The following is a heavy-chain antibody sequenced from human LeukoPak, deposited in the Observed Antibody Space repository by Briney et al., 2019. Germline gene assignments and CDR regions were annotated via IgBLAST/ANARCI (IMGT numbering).Heavy chain of an antibody. D-gene: IGHD3-3*01. V-gene: IGHV1-2*02. CDR2: INPNSGGT. CDR1: GYTFTGYY. CDR3: AREEFYDFWSGYYARPKRPGY. Sequence: ASVKVSCKASGYTFTGYYMHWVRQAPGQGLEWMGWINPNSGGTNYAQKFQGRVTMTRDTSNSTAYMELSRLRSDDTAVYYCAREEFYDFWSGYYARPKRPGYWGQGTLVTVSS. J-gene: IGHJ4*02.